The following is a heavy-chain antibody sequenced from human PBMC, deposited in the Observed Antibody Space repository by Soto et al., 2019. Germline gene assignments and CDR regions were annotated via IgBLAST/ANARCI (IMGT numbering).Heavy chain of an antibody. CDR3: ARFFCVGITCNRGMDV. CDR1: GYTFAIYW. CDR2: IYPGDYDT. Sequence: PGESLKISCKGSGYTFAIYWIAWVRQLPGTDLEWMGIIYPGDYDTRYSPSFQGQVTISADKSSNTAYLQWSSLKASDSAMYYCARFFCVGITCNRGMDVWGQGTTVTVSS. V-gene: IGHV5-51*01. J-gene: IGHJ6*02. D-gene: IGHD2-21*01.